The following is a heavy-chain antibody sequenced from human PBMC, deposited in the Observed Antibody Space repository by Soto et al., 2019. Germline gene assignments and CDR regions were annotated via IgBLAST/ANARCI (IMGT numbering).Heavy chain of an antibody. CDR1: GFTFSSYS. D-gene: IGHD3-10*01. CDR3: ARGYGSGSYYYYYCMVV. Sequence: PGGSLRLSCAASGFTFSSYSMNWVRQAPGKGLEWVSYISSSSSTIYYADSVKGRFTISRDNAKNSLYLQMNSLRDEDTAVYYCARGYGSGSYYYYYCMVVWGQGTTVTVSS. CDR2: ISSSSSTI. V-gene: IGHV3-48*02. J-gene: IGHJ6*02.